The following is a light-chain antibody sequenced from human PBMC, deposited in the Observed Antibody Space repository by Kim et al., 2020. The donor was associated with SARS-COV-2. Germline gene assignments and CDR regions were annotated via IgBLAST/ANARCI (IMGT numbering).Light chain of an antibody. CDR3: QEWDSTEV. CDR1: KLGDKY. V-gene: IGLV3-1*01. J-gene: IGLJ2*01. CDR2: QDS. Sequence: SYELTQPPSVSVSPGQTASITCSGDKLGDKYACWYQQKPGQSPVMVIYQDSKRPSGIPERFSGSNSGNTTTLTISGTQAMDEADYYCQEWDSTEVFGGGTQLTVL.